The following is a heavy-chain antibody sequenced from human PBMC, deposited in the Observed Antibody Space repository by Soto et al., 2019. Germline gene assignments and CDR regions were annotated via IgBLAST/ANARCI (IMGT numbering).Heavy chain of an antibody. CDR3: ALHSYYYYGLDV. J-gene: IGHJ6*01. CDR2: INPNSGGT. Sequence: WVRQAPGQGLEWMGWINPNSGGTNYAQKFQGRVTITTDKSISTAYMELSSLRSEDTAVYYCALHSYYYYGLDVWGQATSVTVSS. V-gene: IGHV1-2*02.